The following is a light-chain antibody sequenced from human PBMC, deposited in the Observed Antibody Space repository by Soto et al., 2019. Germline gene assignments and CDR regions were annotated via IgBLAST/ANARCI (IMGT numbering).Light chain of an antibody. Sequence: EIFLTQSPDTLSLSPGERATLTCRASQSVTNYIAWYHQRPGQPPRLLIYDASNRSTGVPARFSGTRSETDVTLTSSDVEPAHSGLYYCQQCLNWRPGFRQGTKVESK. CDR1: QSVTNY. CDR2: DAS. V-gene: IGKV3-11*01. CDR3: QQCLNWRPG. J-gene: IGKJ1*01.